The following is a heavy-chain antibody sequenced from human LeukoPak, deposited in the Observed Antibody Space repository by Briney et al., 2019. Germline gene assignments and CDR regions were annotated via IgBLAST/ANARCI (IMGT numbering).Heavy chain of an antibody. D-gene: IGHD3-3*01. V-gene: IGHV4-34*01. CDR2: INHSGST. J-gene: IGHJ5*02. CDR3: ARCGRRYDFWSGDRWFDP. Sequence: SETLSLTCAVYGGSFSGYYWSWIRQPPGKGLEWIGEINHSGSTNYNPSLKSRVTISVDTSKNQFSLKLSSVTAADTAVYYCARCGRRYDFWSGDRWFDPWGQGTLVTVSS. CDR1: GGSFSGYY.